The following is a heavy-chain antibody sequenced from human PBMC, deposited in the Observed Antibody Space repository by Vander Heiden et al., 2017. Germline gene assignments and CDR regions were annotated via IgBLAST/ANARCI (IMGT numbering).Heavy chain of an antibody. CDR3: ANLRGGYSYGDDY. CDR1: GFTFSSYA. Sequence: EVQLLESGGGLVQPGGSLRLSCAASGFTFSSYAMSWVRQAPGKGLGWVSAISGSGGSTYYADSVKGRFTISRDNSKNTLYLQMNSLRAEDTAVYYCANLRGGYSYGDDYWGQGTLVTVSS. V-gene: IGHV3-23*01. D-gene: IGHD5-18*01. J-gene: IGHJ4*02. CDR2: ISGSGGST.